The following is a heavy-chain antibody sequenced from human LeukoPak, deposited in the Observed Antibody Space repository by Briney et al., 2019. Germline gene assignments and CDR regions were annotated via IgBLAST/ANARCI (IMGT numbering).Heavy chain of an antibody. CDR1: GYTLTSYA. J-gene: IGHJ6*02. Sequence: ASVKVSCKASGYTLTSYAMNWARQAPGQGLEWMGWINTNTGNPTYAQGFTGRFVFSLDTSVSTAYLQISSLKAEDTAVYYCARDLHCSGGSCYPTNYYYYGMDVWGQGTTVTVSS. CDR2: INTNTGNP. CDR3: ARDLHCSGGSCYPTNYYYYGMDV. D-gene: IGHD2-15*01. V-gene: IGHV7-4-1*02.